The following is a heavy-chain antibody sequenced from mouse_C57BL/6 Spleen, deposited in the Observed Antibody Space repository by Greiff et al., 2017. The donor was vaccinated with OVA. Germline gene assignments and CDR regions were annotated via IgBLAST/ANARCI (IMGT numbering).Heavy chain of an antibody. V-gene: IGHV5-17*01. D-gene: IGHD2-2*01. CDR2: ISSGSSTI. CDR1: GFTFSDYG. Sequence: EVKLMESGGGLVKPGGSLKLSCAASGFTFSDYGMHWVRQAPEKGLEWVAYISSGSSTIYYADTVKGRFTISRDNAKNTLFLHMTRLRSEDTAMYYCARAHGYDVGYYAMDYWGQGTSVTVSS. CDR3: ARAHGYDVGYYAMDY. J-gene: IGHJ4*01.